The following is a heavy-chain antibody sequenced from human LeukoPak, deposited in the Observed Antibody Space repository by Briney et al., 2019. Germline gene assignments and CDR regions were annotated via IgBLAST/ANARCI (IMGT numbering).Heavy chain of an antibody. D-gene: IGHD6-19*01. CDR3: ASPRSGQSFDI. J-gene: IGHJ3*02. Sequence: PGGSLRLSCAASGFSVSRNYMSWVRQSPGKGLEWVSVIYPGGNTYYADPVKGRFTVSRDNSKNTLYLQMNSLRAEDTAVYYCASPRSGQSFDIWGQGTMVTVSS. CDR2: IYPGGNT. CDR1: GFSVSRNY. V-gene: IGHV3-53*01.